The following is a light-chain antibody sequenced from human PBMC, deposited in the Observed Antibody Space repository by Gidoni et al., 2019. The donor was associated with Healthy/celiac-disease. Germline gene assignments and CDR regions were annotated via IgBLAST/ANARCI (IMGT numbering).Light chain of an antibody. V-gene: IGKV4-1*01. Sequence: DIVLTPSPASLAVSLGERATINCKSSQSVLYSSHNKNYLAWYQQKPGQPPKLLIYWASTRESGVPDRFSGSGSGTDFTLTISSLQAEDVAVYYCQQYYSTPLTFGGGTKVEIK. J-gene: IGKJ4*01. CDR2: WAS. CDR1: QSVLYSSHNKNY. CDR3: QQYYSTPLT.